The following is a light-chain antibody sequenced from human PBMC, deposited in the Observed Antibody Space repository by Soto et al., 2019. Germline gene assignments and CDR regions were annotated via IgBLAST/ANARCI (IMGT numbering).Light chain of an antibody. Sequence: QAVLTQPASVSGSPGQSITISCTGTSGDVGGYNYVSWYQQHPGKAPKLMIYDVSYWPSGVSNRFSGSKSGNTASLTISGLQAEDEADYYCSSYTNSSPFVFGTGTKVTVL. CDR1: SGDVGGYNY. CDR2: DVS. V-gene: IGLV2-14*01. CDR3: SSYTNSSPFV. J-gene: IGLJ1*01.